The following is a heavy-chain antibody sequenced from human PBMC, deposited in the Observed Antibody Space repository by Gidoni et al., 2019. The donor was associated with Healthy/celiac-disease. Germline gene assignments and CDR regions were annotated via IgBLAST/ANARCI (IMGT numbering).Heavy chain of an antibody. J-gene: IGHJ4*02. CDR1: GGSISSSSYY. CDR3: ARRSIHRFYFDY. Sequence: QLQLQESGPGLVKPSETLSLTCTVSGGSISSSSYYWGWIRQPPGKGLEWIGSIYYSGSTYYNPSLKSRVTISVDTSKNQFSLKLSSVTAADTAVYYCARRSIHRFYFDYWGQGTLVTVSS. CDR2: IYYSGST. V-gene: IGHV4-39*01. D-gene: IGHD5-18*01.